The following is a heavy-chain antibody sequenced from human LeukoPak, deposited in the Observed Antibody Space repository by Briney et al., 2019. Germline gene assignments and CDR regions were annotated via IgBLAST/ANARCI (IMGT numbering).Heavy chain of an antibody. CDR1: GGSISSYY. V-gene: IGHV4-4*09. J-gene: IGHJ4*02. CDR2: FYTSGST. D-gene: IGHD2-15*01. Sequence: SETLSLTCTVSGGSISSYYWSWIRQPPGKGLEWIGYFYTSGSTNYNPSLKSRVTISVDTSKNQFSLKLSSVTAADTAVYYCARQHCSGRSCYYDYWGQGTLVTVSS. CDR3: ARQHCSGRSCYYDY.